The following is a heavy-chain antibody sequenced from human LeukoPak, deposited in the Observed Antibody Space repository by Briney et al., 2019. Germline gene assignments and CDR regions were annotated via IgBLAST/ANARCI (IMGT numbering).Heavy chain of an antibody. J-gene: IGHJ4*02. CDR1: GFTFSSYW. D-gene: IGHD3-10*01. CDR3: ARVPYGSGTHFADY. CDR2: IKQDGSEK. V-gene: IGHV3-7*03. Sequence: GGSLRLSCAASGFTFSSYWVSWVRQAPGKGLEWVANIKQDGSEKYYVDPVKGRFTISRDNAKNSLYLQMNSLRAEDTAVYYCARVPYGSGTHFADYWGQGTLVTVSS.